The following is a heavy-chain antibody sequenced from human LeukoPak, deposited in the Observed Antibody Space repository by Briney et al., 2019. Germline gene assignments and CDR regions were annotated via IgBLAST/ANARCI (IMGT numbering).Heavy chain of an antibody. V-gene: IGHV3-9*01. CDR1: GFNFDDYA. D-gene: IGHD5-24*01. Sequence: GGSLRLSCAVSGFNFDDYAMHWLRHAPGRGLEWVSGINWKTGNGIYADSVKGRFTISRDNAKNSLYLQMSSLRAEDTALYYCTRRAARWQFDLWGRGTLLTVSS. J-gene: IGHJ2*01. CDR2: INWKTGNG. CDR3: TRRAARWQFDL.